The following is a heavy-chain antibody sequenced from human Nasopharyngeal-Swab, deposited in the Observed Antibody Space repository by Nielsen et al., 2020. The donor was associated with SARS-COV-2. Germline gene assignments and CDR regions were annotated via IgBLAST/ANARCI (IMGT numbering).Heavy chain of an antibody. Sequence: GESLKISCAASGFSFSTYGMHWVRQSPVKGLEWLTNILYDGSNKYYADSVKGRFTVSRDNSKNTLFLEMDSLRAEDTAVYYCARGSSAHAFDVWGQGTEVTVSS. V-gene: IGHV3-33*01. CDR2: ILYDGSNK. J-gene: IGHJ3*01. D-gene: IGHD3-10*01. CDR3: ARGSSAHAFDV. CDR1: GFSFSTYG.